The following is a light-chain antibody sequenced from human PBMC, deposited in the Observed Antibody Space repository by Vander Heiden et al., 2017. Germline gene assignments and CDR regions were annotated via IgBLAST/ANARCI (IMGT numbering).Light chain of an antibody. CDR2: AAS. J-gene: IGKJ4*01. CDR3: QQYYSFPLT. V-gene: IGKV1D-8*01. Sequence: VIWRTQSPSLLSASTGDRVTISCRVSQGISSYLAWYQQKPGKAPELLIYAASTVQSVVPSRFSGSGSVTDFTLTISCLQSEDFATYYCQQYYSFPLTFGGGTKVEIK. CDR1: QGISSY.